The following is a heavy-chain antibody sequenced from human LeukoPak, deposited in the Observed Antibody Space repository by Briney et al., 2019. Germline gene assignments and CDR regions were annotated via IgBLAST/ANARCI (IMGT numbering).Heavy chain of an antibody. CDR2: ISSSSSTI. Sequence: QPGGSLRLSCAASGFTFSSYSMNWVRQAPGKGLEWVSYISSSSSTIYYADSVKGRFTISRDNAKNSLYLQMNSLRAEDTAVYYCARDVFLDYWGQGTLVTVSS. J-gene: IGHJ4*02. V-gene: IGHV3-48*01. CDR3: ARDVFLDY. CDR1: GFTFSSYS.